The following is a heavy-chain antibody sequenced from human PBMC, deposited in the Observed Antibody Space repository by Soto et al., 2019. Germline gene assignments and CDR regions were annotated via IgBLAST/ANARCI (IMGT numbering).Heavy chain of an antibody. Sequence: GESLKISFKTSGYNFAGYWICWVRQMPGKGPEWLGIIFPGDSDTKYSPSFQGQVIIPADKSIRTAYLQWSSLKASDTAIYYCPRESGMDVWGQGTTVTVSS. CDR1: GYNFAGYW. V-gene: IGHV5-51*01. CDR2: IFPGDSDT. J-gene: IGHJ6*02. CDR3: PRESGMDV.